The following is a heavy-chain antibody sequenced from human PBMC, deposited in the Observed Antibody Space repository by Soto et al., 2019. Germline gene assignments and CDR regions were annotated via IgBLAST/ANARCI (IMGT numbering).Heavy chain of an antibody. CDR1: GYTFTSYG. V-gene: IGHV1-18*01. J-gene: IGHJ6*01. Sequence: QVQLVQSGAEVKKPGASVKVSCKASGYTFTSYGISWVRQAPGQRLEWMGWISAYNGNTNYAQKLQGRVTMTTDTSTSTAYMVLRSLRSDDTAVYYCARDIVVVVAATDPGYYYYGMDVWGQGTTVTVSS. CDR2: ISAYNGNT. D-gene: IGHD2-15*01. CDR3: ARDIVVVVAATDPGYYYYGMDV.